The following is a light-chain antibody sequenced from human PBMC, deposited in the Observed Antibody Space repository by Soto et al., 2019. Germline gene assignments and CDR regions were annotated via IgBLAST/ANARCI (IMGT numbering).Light chain of an antibody. J-gene: IGLJ2*01. CDR3: SSYTSSSTPYVV. Sequence: QAASVSGSPGQSITISCTGTSSDVGGYNYVSWYQQHPGKAPKLVIYEVSNRPSGVSNRFSGSKSGNTASLTISGLQAEDEADYYCSSYTSSSTPYVVFGGGTKLTVL. CDR2: EVS. V-gene: IGLV2-14*01. CDR1: SSDVGGYNY.